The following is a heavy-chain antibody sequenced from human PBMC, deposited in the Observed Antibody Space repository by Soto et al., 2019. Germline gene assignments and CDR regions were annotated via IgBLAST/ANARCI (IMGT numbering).Heavy chain of an antibody. V-gene: IGHV3-7*01. CDR1: GFTFSSDW. CDR3: ARTGLFDY. J-gene: IGHJ4*02. CDR2: IKQDGSEK. Sequence: TGGSLRLSCAASGFTFSSDWMSWVRQAPGKGLEWVANIKQDGSEKYYVDSVKGRFTISRDNAKNSLYLQMNSLRAEDTAVYYCARTGLFDYWGQGTLVTVSS.